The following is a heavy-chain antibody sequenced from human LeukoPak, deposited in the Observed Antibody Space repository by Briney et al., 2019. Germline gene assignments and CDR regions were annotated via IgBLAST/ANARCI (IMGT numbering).Heavy chain of an antibody. CDR1: GFTFSSYS. D-gene: IGHD1-26*01. V-gene: IGHV3-48*04. Sequence: GGSLRLSCAASGFTFSSYSMNWVRQAPGKGLEWVSYISSSSSTIYYADSVKGRFTISRDNAKNSLYLQMNSLRAEDTAVYYCARDPVGANHWYFDLWGRGTLVTVSS. J-gene: IGHJ2*01. CDR2: ISSSSSTI. CDR3: ARDPVGANHWYFDL.